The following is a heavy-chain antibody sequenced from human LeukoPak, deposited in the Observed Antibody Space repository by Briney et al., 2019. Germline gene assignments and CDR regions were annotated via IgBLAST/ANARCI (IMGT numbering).Heavy chain of an antibody. CDR1: GFTFSDYW. CDR3: ARKGLADI. Sequence: GGSLRLSCAASGFTFSDYWMSWVRQAPGKGLEWLANIKQDGSVKYYVDSVKGRFTISRDNAKNSLYLQMNSLRAEDTALYDCARKGLADIWGQGIMVTVSS. CDR2: IKQDGSVK. D-gene: IGHD3-16*01. V-gene: IGHV3-7*01. J-gene: IGHJ3*02.